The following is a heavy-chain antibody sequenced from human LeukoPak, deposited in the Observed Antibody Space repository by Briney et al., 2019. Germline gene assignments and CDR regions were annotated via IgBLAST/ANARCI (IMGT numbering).Heavy chain of an antibody. D-gene: IGHD4-17*01. J-gene: IGHJ5*02. CDR1: GFTFSTYS. CDR2: ISSGSSTL. Sequence: GGSLRLSCAASGFTFSTYSMNWVRQAPGKGLEWVSYISSGSSTLYYADSVKGRFTISRDNAKNSLFLQMDSLRAEDTAVYYCARRAPYGDFPFDPWGQGTLVTVSS. V-gene: IGHV3-48*01. CDR3: ARRAPYGDFPFDP.